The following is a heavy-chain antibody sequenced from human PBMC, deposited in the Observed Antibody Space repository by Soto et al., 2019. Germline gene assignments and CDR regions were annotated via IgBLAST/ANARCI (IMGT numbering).Heavy chain of an antibody. CDR1: GYTFTSYA. D-gene: IGHD3-3*01. CDR3: ARVDGVDYDFWSGAKLGAFDI. J-gene: IGHJ3*02. Sequence: ASVKVSFKASGYTFTSYAMHWVRQAPGQRLEWMGWINAGNGNTKYSQKFQGRVTITRDTSASTAYMELSSLRSEDTAVYYCARVDGVDYDFWSGAKLGAFDIWGQGTMVTVSS. CDR2: INAGNGNT. V-gene: IGHV1-3*01.